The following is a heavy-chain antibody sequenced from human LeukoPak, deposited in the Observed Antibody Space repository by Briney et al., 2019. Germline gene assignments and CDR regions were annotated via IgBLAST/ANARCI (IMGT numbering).Heavy chain of an antibody. Sequence: GSLRLSCAASLCTHSSESINWVRQAPGKGLEWIGYIYYSGTTSYNPSLKSRVTISLDTSKNQSSLKLSSVTAADTAVYYCARGVNWGSVDYWGQGTLVTVSS. CDR3: ARGVNWGSVDY. D-gene: IGHD7-27*01. CDR1: LCTHSSES. CDR2: IYYSGTT. V-gene: IGHV4-59*01. J-gene: IGHJ4*02.